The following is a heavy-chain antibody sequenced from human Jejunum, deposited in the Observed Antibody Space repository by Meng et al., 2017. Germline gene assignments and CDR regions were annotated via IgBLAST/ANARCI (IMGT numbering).Heavy chain of an antibody. Sequence: SETLSLTCTVSGASISSNMYYWGWIRQPPGKGLEWIGSIYYSGSPYYNKSLKSRVTISLDTSNNQFSLKLTSVTAADTAVYYCARAAPLVRWFEEAFFDSWGQGTLVTVSS. D-gene: IGHD3-10*01. CDR3: ARAAPLVRWFEEAFFDS. J-gene: IGHJ4*02. CDR2: IYYSGSP. V-gene: IGHV4-39*07. CDR1: GASISSNMYY.